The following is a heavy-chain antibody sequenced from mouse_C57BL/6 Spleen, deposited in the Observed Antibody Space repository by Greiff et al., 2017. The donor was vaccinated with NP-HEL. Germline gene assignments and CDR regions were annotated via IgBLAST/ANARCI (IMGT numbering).Heavy chain of an antibody. V-gene: IGHV5-12*01. CDR2: ISNGGGST. CDR1: GFTFSDYY. CDR3: ARQTRRDYGNPFAY. D-gene: IGHD2-1*01. Sequence: EVMLVESGGGLVQPGGSLKLSCAASGFTFSDYYMYWVRQTPEKRLEWVAYISNGGGSTYYPDTVKGRFTISRDNAKNTLYLQMSRLKSEDTAMYYCARQTRRDYGNPFAYWGQGTLVTVSA. J-gene: IGHJ3*01.